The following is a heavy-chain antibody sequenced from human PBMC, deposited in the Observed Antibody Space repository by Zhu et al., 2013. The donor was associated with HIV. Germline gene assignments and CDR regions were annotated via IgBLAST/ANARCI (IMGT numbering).Heavy chain of an antibody. J-gene: IGHJ4*02. CDR1: GSISSYY. CDR3: ARVPRRRQLPDY. D-gene: IGHD1-26*01. V-gene: IGHV4-59*01. CDR2: IYYSGST. Sequence: VQLQESGPGLVKPSETLSLTCTVSGSISSYYWSWIRQPPGKGLEWIGYIYYSGSTNYNPSLKSRVTISVDTSKNQFSPKLSSVTAADTAVYYCARVPRRRQLPDYWGQGTLVTVSS.